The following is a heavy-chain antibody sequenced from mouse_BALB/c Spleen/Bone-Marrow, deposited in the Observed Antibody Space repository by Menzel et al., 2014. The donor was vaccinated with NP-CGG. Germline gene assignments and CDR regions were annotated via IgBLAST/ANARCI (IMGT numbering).Heavy chain of an antibody. J-gene: IGHJ1*01. D-gene: IGHD1-1*01. CDR3: ARVYGWYFDV. V-gene: IGHV5-6-3*01. Sequence: DVQLVESGGGLVQPGGSLRLSCVASGFTFSSYGMSWVRQTPDKRLELVATISNNGGSTYYPDSVKGQFTISRDNAKNTLYLQMSSLKSEDTAMYYCARVYGWYFDVWGAGTTVTVSS. CDR1: GFTFSSYG. CDR2: ISNNGGST.